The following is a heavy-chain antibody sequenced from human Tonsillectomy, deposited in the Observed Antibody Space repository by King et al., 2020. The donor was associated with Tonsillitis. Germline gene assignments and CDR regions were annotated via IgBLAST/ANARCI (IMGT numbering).Heavy chain of an antibody. D-gene: IGHD3-10*01. CDR2: ISSISSYT. V-gene: IGHV3-11*06. CDR3: ARFMGELLYSFDY. Sequence: VQLVESGGGLVKPGGSLRLSCAASGFTFSDYYMSWIRQAPGKGLEWVSYISSISSYTNYADSVKGRFTISRDNAKNSLYLQMNSLRAEDTAVYYCARFMGELLYSFDYWGQGTLVTVSS. J-gene: IGHJ4*02. CDR1: GFTFSDYY.